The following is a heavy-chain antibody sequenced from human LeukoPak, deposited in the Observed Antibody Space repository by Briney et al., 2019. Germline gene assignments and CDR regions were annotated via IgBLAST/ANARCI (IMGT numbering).Heavy chain of an antibody. Sequence: SETLSLTCTVSGGSISTYYWSWIRQPPGKGLEWIGYIYYSGSTNYNPSLKSRITISVDTSRNQFSLSLISVTAADTAVYYCARGTVQMGMGERYFDNWGQGTLVTVSP. CDR1: GGSISTYY. J-gene: IGHJ4*02. V-gene: IGHV4-59*01. CDR3: ARGTVQMGMGERYFDN. D-gene: IGHD1-1*01. CDR2: IYYSGST.